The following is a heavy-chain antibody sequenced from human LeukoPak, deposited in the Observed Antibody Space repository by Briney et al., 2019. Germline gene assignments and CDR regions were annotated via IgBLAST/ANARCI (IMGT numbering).Heavy chain of an antibody. CDR1: RYTFTSYG. CDR3: ARDSNDILTGYYNPGFDY. J-gene: IGHJ4*02. CDR2: ISAYNGNT. D-gene: IGHD3-9*01. Sequence: ASVKVSCTASRYTFTSYGISWVGQSAGQGREGMGWISAYNGNTKYPQKLQARVTMSTDTSTSTAYMELRRLRSDDTAVYYCARDSNDILTGYYNPGFDYWGQGTLVTVSS. V-gene: IGHV1-18*01.